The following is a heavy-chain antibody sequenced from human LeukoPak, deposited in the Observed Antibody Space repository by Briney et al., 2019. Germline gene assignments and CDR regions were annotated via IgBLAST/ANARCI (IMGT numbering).Heavy chain of an antibody. CDR1: GYTFTNYG. Sequence: ASVKVSCKASGYTFTNYGFSWVRQAPGQGPEWMGWVSAYDGNTNSAQKFQGRVTMTTDTSTSTAYMELRSLRSDDTAVYYCARDGYGSGRGFFDYWGQGTLVTVSS. V-gene: IGHV1-18*01. J-gene: IGHJ4*02. D-gene: IGHD3-10*01. CDR2: VSAYDGNT. CDR3: ARDGYGSGRGFFDY.